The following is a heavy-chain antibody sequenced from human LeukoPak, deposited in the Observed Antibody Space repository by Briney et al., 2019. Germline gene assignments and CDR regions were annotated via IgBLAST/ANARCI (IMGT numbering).Heavy chain of an antibody. D-gene: IGHD3-16*01. CDR1: GDSISSGAYA. CDR2: VYNSGGT. CDR3: ARYEYARSDNTGLRYFHH. V-gene: IGHV4-30-4*01. J-gene: IGHJ1*01. Sequence: SETLSLTCTVSGDSISSGAYAWTWIRQSPGKGLEWIGYVYNSGGTHYNSSLKSRLSISADMSQNKFSLNLSSVTAADTAVYYCARYEYARSDNTGLRYFHHWGQGTLVTVSS.